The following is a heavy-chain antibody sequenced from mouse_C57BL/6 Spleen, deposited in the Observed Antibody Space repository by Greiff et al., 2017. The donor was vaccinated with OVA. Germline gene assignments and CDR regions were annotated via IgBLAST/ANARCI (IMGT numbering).Heavy chain of an antibody. CDR1: GYTFTSYW. D-gene: IGHD2-3*01. J-gene: IGHJ4*01. V-gene: IGHV1-64*01. CDR2: IHPNSGST. CDR3: ARRGDGYLFHYAMDY. Sequence: VQLQQPGAELVKPGASVRLSCKASGYTFTSYWMHWVKQRPGQGLEWIGMIHPNSGSTNYNAKFKSKATLTVDKSSSTAYMQLSSLTSEDSAVYYCARRGDGYLFHYAMDYWGQGTSVTVSS.